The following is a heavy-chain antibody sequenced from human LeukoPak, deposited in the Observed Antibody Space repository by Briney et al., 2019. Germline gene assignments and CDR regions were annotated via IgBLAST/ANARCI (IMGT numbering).Heavy chain of an antibody. D-gene: IGHD2-8*01. CDR1: GFTFSSHW. CDR3: ARERMVRSPNFDY. J-gene: IGHJ4*02. V-gene: IGHV3-74*01. Sequence: GGSLRLSCAASGFTFSSHWMHWVRQAPGKGLMWVSRINSDGGSTSYADSVKGRFTISRDNAKNTLSLQMNSLRAEDTAVYYCARERMVRSPNFDYWGQGTLVTVSS. CDR2: INSDGGST.